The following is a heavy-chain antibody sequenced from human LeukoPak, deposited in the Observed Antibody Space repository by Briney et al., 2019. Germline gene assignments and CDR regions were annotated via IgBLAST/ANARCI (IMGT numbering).Heavy chain of an antibody. CDR1: GYTFTSYD. J-gene: IGHJ5*02. V-gene: IGHV1-8*01. Sequence: ASVKVSCKASGYTFTSYDINWVRQATGQGLDWMGWMNPNRGNTGYAQKFQGRVTMTRNTSISTAYMELSSLRSEDTAVYYCARDLTYYDFWSGYFSTNWFDPWGQGTLVTVSS. CDR2: MNPNRGNT. D-gene: IGHD3-3*01. CDR3: ARDLTYYDFWSGYFSTNWFDP.